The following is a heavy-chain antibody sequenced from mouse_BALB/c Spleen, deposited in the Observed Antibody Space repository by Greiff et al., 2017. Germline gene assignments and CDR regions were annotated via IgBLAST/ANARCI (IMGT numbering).Heavy chain of an antibody. J-gene: IGHJ2*01. Sequence: QVQLQQSGAELVRPGTSVKMSCTAAGYTFTNYWIGWVQQRPGHGLEWIGDIYPGGGYTNYNEKFKGKATLTADTSSSTANMQLSSLTSEDSAIYYCARYDDSYYFDYWGQGTTLTVSS. V-gene: IGHV1-63*02. CDR3: ARYDDSYYFDY. D-gene: IGHD2-13*01. CDR2: IYPGGGYT. CDR1: GYTFTNYW.